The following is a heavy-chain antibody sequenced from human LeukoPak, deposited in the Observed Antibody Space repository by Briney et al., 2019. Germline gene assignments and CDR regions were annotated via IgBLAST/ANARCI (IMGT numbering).Heavy chain of an antibody. CDR1: GFTFSIYW. V-gene: IGHV3-74*01. Sequence: GGSLRLSCAASGFTFSIYWMHWVRQAPGKGLVWVSRINSDGSSTSYADSVKGRFTISRDNAKNTLYLQMNSLRAEDTAVYYCAREGGADWAFDIWGQGTMVTVSS. CDR2: INSDGSST. J-gene: IGHJ3*02. D-gene: IGHD1-26*01. CDR3: AREGGADWAFDI.